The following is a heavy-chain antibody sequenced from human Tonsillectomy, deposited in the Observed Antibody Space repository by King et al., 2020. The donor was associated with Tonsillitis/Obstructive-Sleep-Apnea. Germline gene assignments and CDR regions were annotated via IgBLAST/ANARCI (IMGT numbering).Heavy chain of an antibody. CDR1: GGTFSSYA. V-gene: IGHV1-69*09. D-gene: IGHD5-24*01. Sequence: QLVQSGAEVKKPGSSVKVSCKASGGTFSSYAISWVRQAPGQGLEWMGRIVPMVGIAQYTQKFAKRFQDRVTLTADKSTSTAYMELSSLRSEHTAVYFWARERDGCGIWAYNLFHPWGQRTLVTVSS. J-gene: IGHJ5*02. CDR2: IVPMVGIA. CDR3: ARERDGCGIWAYNLFHP.